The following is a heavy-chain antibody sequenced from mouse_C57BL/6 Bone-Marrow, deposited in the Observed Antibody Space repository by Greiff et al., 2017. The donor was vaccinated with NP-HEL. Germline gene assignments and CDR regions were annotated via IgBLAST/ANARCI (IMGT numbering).Heavy chain of an antibody. V-gene: IGHV14-4*01. CDR1: GFNIKDDY. CDR2: IDPENGDT. Sequence: VQLQQSGAELVRPGASVKLSCTASGFNIKDDYLHWVKQRPEQGLEWIGWIDPENGDTEYASKFQGKATITADTSSNTAYLQLSSLTSEDTAVYYCTKYYSNRYYFDYWGQGTTLTVSS. CDR3: TKYYSNRYYFDY. J-gene: IGHJ2*01. D-gene: IGHD2-5*01.